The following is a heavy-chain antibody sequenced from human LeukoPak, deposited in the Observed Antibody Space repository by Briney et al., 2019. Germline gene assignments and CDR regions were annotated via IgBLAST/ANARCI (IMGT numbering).Heavy chain of an antibody. V-gene: IGHV4-34*01. J-gene: IGHJ4*02. CDR1: GGSFSVYY. D-gene: IGHD1-26*01. Sequence: SETLSLTCAVYGGSFSVYYWSWIRQPPGKGLEWIGEINHSGSTNYNPSLKSRVTISVDTSKNQFSLKLSSVTAADTAVYYCARGTVVGPIDYWGQGTLVTVSS. CDR2: INHSGST. CDR3: ARGTVVGPIDY.